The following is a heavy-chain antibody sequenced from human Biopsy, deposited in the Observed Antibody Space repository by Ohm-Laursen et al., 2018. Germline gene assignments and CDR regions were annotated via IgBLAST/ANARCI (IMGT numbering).Heavy chain of an antibody. V-gene: IGHV3-21*01. CDR2: ISSTSNHI. J-gene: IGHJ4*02. CDR1: GFTFSDHY. Sequence: SLRLSCAASGFTFSDHYMEWVRRAPGKGLEWVASISSTSNHIHYVDSVWGRFTISRDNAENSLYLEMNSLRVEDTAVYYCAKDDYDRVSSGYYFDYWGQGTLVSVSS. CDR3: AKDDYDRVSSGYYFDY. D-gene: IGHD3-10*02.